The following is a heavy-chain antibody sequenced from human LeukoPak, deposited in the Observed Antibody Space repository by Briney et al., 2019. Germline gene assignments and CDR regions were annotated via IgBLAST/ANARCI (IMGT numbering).Heavy chain of an antibody. Sequence: PSETLSLTCTVSDGSISSSSWSWIRQPPGKGLEWIGDIYFSGSTNYNPSLKSRVTISIGTSKYQFSLNLSSVTPADTAVYYCAITGTTSRAPYYWGQGTLVTVSS. CDR2: IYFSGST. V-gene: IGHV4-59*01. CDR3: AITGTTSRAPYY. D-gene: IGHD1-20*01. CDR1: DGSISSSS. J-gene: IGHJ4*02.